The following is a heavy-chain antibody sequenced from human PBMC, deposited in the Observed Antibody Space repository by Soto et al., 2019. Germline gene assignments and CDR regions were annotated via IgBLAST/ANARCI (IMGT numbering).Heavy chain of an antibody. CDR1: GFTFSSYW. J-gene: IGHJ6*03. Sequence: GGSLRLSCAASGFTFSSYWMSWVRQAPGKGLEWVANIKQDGSEKYYVDSVKGRFTISRDNAKNSLYLQMNSLRAEDTAVYYCARGYCSGGSCYSQYYYYYYYMDVWGKGTTVTVSS. D-gene: IGHD2-15*01. V-gene: IGHV3-7*01. CDR3: ARGYCSGGSCYSQYYYYYYYMDV. CDR2: IKQDGSEK.